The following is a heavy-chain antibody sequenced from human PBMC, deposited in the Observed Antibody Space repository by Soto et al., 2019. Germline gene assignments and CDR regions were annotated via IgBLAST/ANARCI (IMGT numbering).Heavy chain of an antibody. J-gene: IGHJ5*02. CDR1: GFTFSSYS. Sequence: PWGSLRLSCAASGFTFSSYSMNWVRQAPGKGLEWVGRIKSNPDGGTIDYAASVKGRFTISRDDPQKTLFLHMSSLRPEDTAVYYCSTIIVATARARFDPWGQGTLVTVSS. CDR2: IKSNPDGGTI. D-gene: IGHD2-21*01. V-gene: IGHV3-15*07. CDR3: STIIVATARARFDP.